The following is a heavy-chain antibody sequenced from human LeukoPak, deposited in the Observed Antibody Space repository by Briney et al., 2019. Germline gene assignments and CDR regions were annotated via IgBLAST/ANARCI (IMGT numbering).Heavy chain of an antibody. D-gene: IGHD3-22*01. CDR2: INHSGST. CDR3: ARGSFRITMIVVVPVGFDY. V-gene: IGHV4-34*01. J-gene: IGHJ4*02. Sequence: SETLSLTCAVYGGSFSGYYWSWIRQPPGKGLEWIGEINHSGSTNYNPSLESRVTISVDTSKNQFSLKLSSVTAADTAVYYCARGSFRITMIVVVPVGFDYWGQGTLVTVSS. CDR1: GGSFSGYY.